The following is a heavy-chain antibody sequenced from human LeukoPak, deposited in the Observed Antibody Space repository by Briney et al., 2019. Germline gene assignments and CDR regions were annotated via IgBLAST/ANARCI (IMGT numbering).Heavy chain of an antibody. CDR1: GDSVTTTNFY. J-gene: IGHJ6*03. V-gene: IGHV4-39*01. Sequence: PSETLSLTCTVSGDSVTTTNFYWGWIRQAPGKGLEWIGSLYYGVNTYYKPCLKSRVTISVDTSLTQFSLILTSVTAADTGVYYCARLRVQQLASSYYMDVWGKGTTVTVSS. CDR3: ARLRVQQLASSYYMDV. D-gene: IGHD6-13*01. CDR2: LYYGVNT.